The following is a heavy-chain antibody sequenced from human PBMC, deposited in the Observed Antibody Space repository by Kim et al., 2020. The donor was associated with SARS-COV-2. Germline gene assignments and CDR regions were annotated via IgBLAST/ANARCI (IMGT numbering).Heavy chain of an antibody. D-gene: IGHD3-10*01. J-gene: IGHJ5*02. Sequence: QNVQGGVTITTDESTSTAYMELSSLRSEDTAVYYCAREKGIDYYGSWFDPWGQGTLVTVSS. CDR3: AREKGIDYYGSWFDP. V-gene: IGHV1-69*05.